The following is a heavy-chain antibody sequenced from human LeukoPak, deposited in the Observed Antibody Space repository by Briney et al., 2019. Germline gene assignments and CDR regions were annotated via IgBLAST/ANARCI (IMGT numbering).Heavy chain of an antibody. CDR3: ARVISGWYFDY. Sequence: SQTLSLTCAVSGDSISSGGYSWSWIRQPPGKGLEWIGYIYHSGSTYYNPSLKSRVTISVDRSKNQFSLKLSSVTAADTAVYYCARVISGWYFDYWGQGTLVTVSS. J-gene: IGHJ4*02. CDR2: IYHSGST. D-gene: IGHD1-26*01. CDR1: GDSISSGGYS. V-gene: IGHV4-30-2*01.